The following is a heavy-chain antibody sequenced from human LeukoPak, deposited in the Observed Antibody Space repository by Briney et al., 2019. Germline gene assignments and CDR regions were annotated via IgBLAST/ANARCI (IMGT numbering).Heavy chain of an antibody. CDR1: GFTFSSYA. CDR2: ISYDGSNK. V-gene: IGHV3-30*04. J-gene: IGHJ4*02. CDR3: ARELLWSSFDY. Sequence: GRSLRLSCAASGFTFSSYAMRWVRQAPGKGLEWGAVISYDGSNKYYADSVKGRFTISRDNSKNTLYLQMNSLRAEDTAVYYCARELLWSSFDYWGQGTLVTVSS. D-gene: IGHD3-10*01.